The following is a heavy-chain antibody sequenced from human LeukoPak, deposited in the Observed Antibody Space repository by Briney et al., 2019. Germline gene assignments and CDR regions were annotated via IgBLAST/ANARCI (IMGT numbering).Heavy chain of an antibody. D-gene: IGHD3-22*01. CDR2: IYYSGST. J-gene: IGHJ3*02. V-gene: IGHV4-59*01. CDR1: GGSISSYY. CDR3: ARSDYYDSISKAFDI. Sequence: PSETLSLTCTVSGGSISSYYWSWIRQPPGKGLEWIGYIYYSGSTNYNPSLKSRVTISVDTSKNQFSLKLSSVTAADTAVYYCARSDYYDSISKAFDIWGQGTMVTVSS.